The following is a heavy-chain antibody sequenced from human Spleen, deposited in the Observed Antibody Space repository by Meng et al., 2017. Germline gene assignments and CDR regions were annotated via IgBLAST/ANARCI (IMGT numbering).Heavy chain of an antibody. V-gene: IGHV4-59*10. CDR3: ARMTYYYDSSGSNYGMDV. CDR1: GGSFSGYY. Sequence: SETLSLTCAVYGGSFSGYYWSWIRQPAGKGLEWIGSIYYSGSTNYNPSLKSRVTISVDTSKNQFSLKVRSVTAADTAVYYCARMTYYYDSSGSNYGMDVWGQGTTVTVSS. D-gene: IGHD3-22*01. CDR2: IYYSGST. J-gene: IGHJ6*02.